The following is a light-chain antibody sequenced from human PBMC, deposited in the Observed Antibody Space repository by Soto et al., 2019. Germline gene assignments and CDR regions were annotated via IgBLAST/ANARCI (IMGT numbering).Light chain of an antibody. Sequence: SYELTQQPSVSVSPGQTASITCSGAKLGDKYACWYPQKPGQSPVLVIYQDSKRPSGIPERFSGSNSGNTATLTISGTQAMDEADYYCQAWDSSTASHVLFGGGTKLTVL. J-gene: IGLJ2*01. CDR3: QAWDSSTASHVL. CDR1: KLGDKY. V-gene: IGLV3-1*01. CDR2: QDS.